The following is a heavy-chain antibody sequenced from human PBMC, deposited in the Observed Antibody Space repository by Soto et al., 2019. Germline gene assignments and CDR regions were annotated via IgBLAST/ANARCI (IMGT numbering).Heavy chain of an antibody. Sequence: ASVMPSCKASGYTFTSPVISWVRQAPGQGLEWMGWISAYNGNTNYAQKLQGRVTMTTDTSTSTAYMELRSLRSDDTAVYYCARSHLVWSGPNWIAPWGQGTPVTVSA. CDR1: GYTFTSPV. D-gene: IGHD3-3*01. V-gene: IGHV1-18*01. J-gene: IGHJ5*02. CDR3: ARSHLVWSGPNWIAP. CDR2: ISAYNGNT.